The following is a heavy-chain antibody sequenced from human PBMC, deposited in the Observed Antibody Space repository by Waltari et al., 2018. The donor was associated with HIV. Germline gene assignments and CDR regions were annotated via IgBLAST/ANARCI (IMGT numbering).Heavy chain of an antibody. D-gene: IGHD6-19*01. CDR1: AFTFSSHW. V-gene: IGHV3-74*03. CDR3: ARGWYIDY. Sequence: EVLLVESGGGSVQPGGSLTLSCAAPAFTFSSHWMQWVRQVPGKGLVWVSRINPEGTITTYADSVKGRFTVSRDNAKNTLYLQMNSLRVEDTALYYCARGWYIDYWGQGTLVTVSS. CDR2: INPEGTIT. J-gene: IGHJ4*02.